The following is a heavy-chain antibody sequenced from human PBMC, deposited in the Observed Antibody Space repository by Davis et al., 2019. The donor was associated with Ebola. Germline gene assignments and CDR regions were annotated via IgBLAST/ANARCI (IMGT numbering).Heavy chain of an antibody. V-gene: IGHV3-11*01. CDR3: ARDRRTLWFGELLYGWFDP. D-gene: IGHD3-10*01. Sequence: GESLKISCAASGFTFSDYYMSWIRQAPGKGLEWVSYISSSGSTIYYADSVKGRFTISRDNAKNSLYLQMNSLRAEDTAVYYCARDRRTLWFGELLYGWFDPWGQGTLVTVSS. CDR1: GFTFSDYY. CDR2: ISSSGSTI. J-gene: IGHJ5*02.